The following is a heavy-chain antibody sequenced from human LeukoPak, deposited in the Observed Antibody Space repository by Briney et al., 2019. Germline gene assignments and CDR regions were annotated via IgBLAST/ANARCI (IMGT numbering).Heavy chain of an antibody. CDR2: IYYSGST. Sequence: SETLSLTCTVSGGSISSYYWSWIRQPPGKGLEWIGYIYYSGSTNYNPSLKSRVTISVDTSKNQFSLKLSSVTAADTAVYYCARHRLTTQDWFDPWGQGTLVTVSS. CDR1: GGSISSYY. J-gene: IGHJ5*02. V-gene: IGHV4-59*08. D-gene: IGHD4-17*01. CDR3: ARHRLTTQDWFDP.